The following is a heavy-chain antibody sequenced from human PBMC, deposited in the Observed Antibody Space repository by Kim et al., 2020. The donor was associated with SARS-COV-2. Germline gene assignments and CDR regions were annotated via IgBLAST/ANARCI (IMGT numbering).Heavy chain of an antibody. CDR1: GGSISSSNW. CDR2: IYHSGST. CDR3: ARVRYSSSWYPYWYFDL. J-gene: IGHJ2*01. V-gene: IGHV4-4*02. D-gene: IGHD6-13*01. Sequence: SETLSLTCAVSGGSISSSNWWSWVRQPPGKGLEWIGEIYHSGSTNYNPSLKSRVTISVDKSKNQFSLKLSSVTAADTAVYYCARVRYSSSWYPYWYFDLWGRGTLVTVSS.